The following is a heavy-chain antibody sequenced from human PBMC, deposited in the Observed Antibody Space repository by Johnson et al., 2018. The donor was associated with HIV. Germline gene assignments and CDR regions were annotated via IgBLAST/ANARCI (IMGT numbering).Heavy chain of an antibody. CDR1: GFTFSSYW. D-gene: IGHD6-13*01. CDR3: ARDEYPLRAAAWKSAFDI. CDR2: IKQAGSEK. V-gene: IGHV3-7*01. J-gene: IGHJ3*02. Sequence: EVQLVESGGGLVQPGGSLRLSCAASGFTFSSYWMSWVRQAPGKGLEWVANIKQAGSEKYYVDSVKGRFTISRDNAKNSLYLQMNSLRAEDTAVYYCARDEYPLRAAAWKSAFDIWGQGTMVTVSS.